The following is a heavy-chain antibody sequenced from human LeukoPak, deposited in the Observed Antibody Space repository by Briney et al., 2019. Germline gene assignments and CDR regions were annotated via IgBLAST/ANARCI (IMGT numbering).Heavy chain of an antibody. CDR3: ARELSSYDFWL. Sequence: GGSLRLSCAASGFTFRRYNMNWVRQAPGKGLEWVSYISSSDTRYYADSVKGRFTISRDNAKNSLYLQMNSLRAGDTAIYYCARELSSYDFWLWGHGTLVTVSS. CDR2: ISSSDTR. CDR1: GFTFRRYN. D-gene: IGHD3-3*01. V-gene: IGHV3-48*01. J-gene: IGHJ4*01.